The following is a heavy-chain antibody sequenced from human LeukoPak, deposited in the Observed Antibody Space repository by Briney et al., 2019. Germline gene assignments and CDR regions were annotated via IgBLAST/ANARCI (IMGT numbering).Heavy chain of an antibody. D-gene: IGHD6-19*01. CDR1: GASISSSDDY. Sequence: PSETLSLTCTVSGASISSSDDYWGWIRQAPGKGLEWIGSIFYGGSAHYNPSLNSRATIFVDTSKNQFSLKLSSVTAADAGMYYCARQFATASADTRGCFDFWGQGTVVTVSS. J-gene: IGHJ4*02. V-gene: IGHV4-39*01. CDR2: IFYGGSA. CDR3: ARQFATASADTRGCFDF.